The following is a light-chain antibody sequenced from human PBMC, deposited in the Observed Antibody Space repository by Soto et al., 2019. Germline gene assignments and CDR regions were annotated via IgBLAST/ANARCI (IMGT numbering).Light chain of an antibody. V-gene: IGKV1-17*02. Sequence: DIQMTQSPSSLSASVGDRVTITCRASQGIRIDLGWFQQRPGKAPKRLIYGASSLQSGVPSRFSGSGYGTEFTLTISNLQPEDFATYYCLQHNSYSEAFGQGTKVDI. CDR1: QGIRID. J-gene: IGKJ1*01. CDR3: LQHNSYSEA. CDR2: GAS.